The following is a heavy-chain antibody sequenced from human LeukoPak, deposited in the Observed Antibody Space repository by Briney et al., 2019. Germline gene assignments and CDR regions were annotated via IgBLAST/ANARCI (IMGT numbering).Heavy chain of an antibody. CDR2: ISSSGSTI. Sequence: GGSLRLSCAASGLTLSTFEMNWVRHAPGKGLEWVSYISSSGSTIYYADSVKGRFTISRDNAKNSLYLQMNSLRAEDTAVYYCARRFGSCSSTSCYLAYYYYMDVWGKGTTVTVSS. V-gene: IGHV3-48*03. J-gene: IGHJ6*03. CDR3: ARRFGSCSSTSCYLAYYYYMDV. CDR1: GLTLSTFE. D-gene: IGHD2-2*01.